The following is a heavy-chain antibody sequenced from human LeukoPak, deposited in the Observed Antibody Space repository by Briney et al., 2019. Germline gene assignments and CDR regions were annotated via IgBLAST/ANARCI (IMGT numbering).Heavy chain of an antibody. J-gene: IGHJ6*03. CDR1: GFTFSSYW. D-gene: IGHD3-3*01. Sequence: GGSLRLSCAASGFTFSSYWMSWVRQAPGKGLEWVANIKQDGSEKYYVDSVKGRFTISRDNAQNSLYLQMNSLRAEDAAVYYCARGLTYDFWSGYYSGCYYMDVWGKGTAVTVSS. CDR3: ARGLTYDFWSGYYSGCYYMDV. V-gene: IGHV3-7*01. CDR2: IKQDGSEK.